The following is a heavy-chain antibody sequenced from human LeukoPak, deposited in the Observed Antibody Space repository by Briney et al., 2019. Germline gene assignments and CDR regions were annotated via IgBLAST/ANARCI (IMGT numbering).Heavy chain of an antibody. J-gene: IGHJ4*02. D-gene: IGHD1-14*01. Sequence: GSLRLSCAASGFTVSSNYMSWVPQAPGRGREWIGYIHNSGRTNYNPSLKSRVTGFVDTSKNQVSLRLSSVTAADTAVYYCARHGTISSESYFDYWGQGALVTVSS. CDR1: GFTVSSNY. V-gene: IGHV4-59*08. CDR3: ARHGTISSESYFDY. CDR2: IHNSGRT.